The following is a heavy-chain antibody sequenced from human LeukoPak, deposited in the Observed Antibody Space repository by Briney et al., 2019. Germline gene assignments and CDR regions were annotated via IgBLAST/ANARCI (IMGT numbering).Heavy chain of an antibody. J-gene: IGHJ4*02. CDR1: GYTFTSYD. D-gene: IGHD3-3*01. CDR2: MNPNSGNT. CDR3: ARVGITIFGVALDY. V-gene: IGHV1-8*03. Sequence: ASVKVSCKASGYTFTSYDINCVRQATGQGLEWMGWMNPNSGNTGYAQKFQGRVTITRNTSISTAYMELSSLRSEDTAVYYCARVGITIFGVALDYWGQGTLVTVSS.